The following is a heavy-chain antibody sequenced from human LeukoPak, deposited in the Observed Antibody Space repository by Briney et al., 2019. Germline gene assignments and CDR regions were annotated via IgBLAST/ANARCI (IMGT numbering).Heavy chain of an antibody. V-gene: IGHV4-38-2*02. J-gene: IGHJ3*02. CDR1: GYSISSGYY. Sequence: SETLSLTCTVSGYSISSGYYWGWIRQPPGKGLEWIGSIYHSGSTYYNPPLKSRVTISVDTSKNQFSLKLSSVTAADTAVYYCARPTQLWSNHDAFDIWGQGTMVTVSS. CDR3: ARPTQLWSNHDAFDI. CDR2: IYHSGST. D-gene: IGHD5-18*01.